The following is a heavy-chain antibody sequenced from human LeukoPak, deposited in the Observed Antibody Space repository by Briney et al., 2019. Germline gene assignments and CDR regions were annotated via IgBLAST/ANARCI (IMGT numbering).Heavy chain of an antibody. CDR1: GFTFRNAW. D-gene: IGHD3-10*01. CDR2: IKGKGDGETT. Sequence: GGSLRLSCAASGFTFRNAWMSWVRQAPGKGLEWVGRIKGKGDGETTDNAAPVKGRFTMSRDDSKATLYLQMNTLKAEDTAAYYCTTDLGLTMIRGVIVNWGQGALVTVSS. V-gene: IGHV3-15*01. J-gene: IGHJ4*02. CDR3: TTDLGLTMIRGVIVN.